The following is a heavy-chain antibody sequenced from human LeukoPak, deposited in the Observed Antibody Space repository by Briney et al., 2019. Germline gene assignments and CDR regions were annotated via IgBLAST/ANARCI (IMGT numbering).Heavy chain of an antibody. J-gene: IGHJ6*02. D-gene: IGHD3-22*01. CDR3: TREFDSGVVDV. CDR2: ILDGGRT. CDR1: GGSIYNDF. Sequence: SETLSLTCTVSGGSIYNDFWSWIRHPPGKGLEWIGNILDGGRTDYNPSLKSRVTISVDTTNNQISLNLRSVTAADTAVYFCTREFDSGVVDVWGRGTKVTVSS. V-gene: IGHV4-59*12.